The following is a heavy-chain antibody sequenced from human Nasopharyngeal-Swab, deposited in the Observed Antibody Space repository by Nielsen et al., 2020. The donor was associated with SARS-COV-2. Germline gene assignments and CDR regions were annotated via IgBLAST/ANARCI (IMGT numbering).Heavy chain of an antibody. CDR3: ARGSSSLDY. D-gene: IGHD6-13*01. V-gene: IGHV3-64*04. CDR1: GFTFSSYA. CDR2: ISSNGGST. Sequence: GESLKISCSASGFTFSSYAMHWVRQAPGKGLEYVSAISSNGGSTYYADSVKGRFTISRDNAKNTLYLQMNSLRAEDTAVYYCARGSSSLDYWGQGTLVTVSS. J-gene: IGHJ4*02.